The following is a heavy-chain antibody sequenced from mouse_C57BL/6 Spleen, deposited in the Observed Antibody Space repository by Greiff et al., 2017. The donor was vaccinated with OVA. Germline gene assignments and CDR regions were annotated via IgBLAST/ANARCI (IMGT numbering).Heavy chain of an antibody. CDR3: ARDRDSSGYVGGAMDC. V-gene: IGHV1-61*01. D-gene: IGHD3-2*02. CDR1: GYTFTSYW. Sequence: QVQLQQPGAELVRPGSSVKLSCKASGYTFTSYWMDWVKQRPGQGLEWIGNIYPSDSETHSNQKFKDKATLTVAKSSTTAYMQLSSLTSEDSAVYYGARDRDSSGYVGGAMDCWGQGTSVTVSS. J-gene: IGHJ4*01. CDR2: IYPSDSET.